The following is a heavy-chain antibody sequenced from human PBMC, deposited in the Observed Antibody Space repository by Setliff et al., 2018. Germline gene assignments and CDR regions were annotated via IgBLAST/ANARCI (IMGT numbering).Heavy chain of an antibody. CDR1: GYTFTSHY. V-gene: IGHV1-46*01. CDR3: ARDFLGIHIDHGNALDDY. J-gene: IGHJ4*02. Sequence: ASVKVSCKASGYTFTSHYMHWVRQAPGLGLEWMGTINPSSGRTSYAQKFQGRVTMTRDTSTSTVYMDMSSLRSEDTAVYYCARDFLGIHIDHGNALDDYWGQGTLVTVSS. D-gene: IGHD4-17*01. CDR2: INPSSGRT.